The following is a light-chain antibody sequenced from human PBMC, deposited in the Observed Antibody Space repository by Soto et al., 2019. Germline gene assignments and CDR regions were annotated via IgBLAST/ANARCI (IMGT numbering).Light chain of an antibody. Sequence: IVLTQSPATLSLSPGKRATLSCRASQNISNYLIWYQQKPGQAPRLLIYGASNRATGIPDRFSGSGSGTDFTLTISRLEPEDFAVYYCQQYGSSLWTFGQGTKVDIK. CDR2: GAS. CDR3: QQYGSSLWT. J-gene: IGKJ1*01. CDR1: QNISNY. V-gene: IGKV3-20*01.